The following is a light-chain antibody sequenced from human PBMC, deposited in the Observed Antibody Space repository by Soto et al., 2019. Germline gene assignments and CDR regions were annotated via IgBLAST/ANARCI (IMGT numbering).Light chain of an antibody. CDR3: QQSFTTPWT. CDR1: QTINNY. CDR2: LTS. Sequence: DIQLTPSPASLSASVRDRVPIKCRASQTINNYLNWFQQKPGRAPKLLIYLTSTLESGVPSRFSGSGSGTDFTLTISSLQPEDFATYHCQQSFTTPWTFGQGTKVEIK. V-gene: IGKV1-39*01. J-gene: IGKJ1*01.